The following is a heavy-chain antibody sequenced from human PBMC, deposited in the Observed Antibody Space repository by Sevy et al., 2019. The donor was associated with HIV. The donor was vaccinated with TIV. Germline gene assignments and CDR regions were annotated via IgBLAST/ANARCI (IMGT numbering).Heavy chain of an antibody. V-gene: IGHV1-69*13. Sequence: ASVKVSCKASGGTFSSYAISWVRQAPGQGLEWMGGIIPIFGTANYAQKFQGRVTITADESTSTAYMELSSLRSEDTAVYYCARGRAAAGTGYYYYYYGMDVWGQGTTVTVSS. CDR1: GGTFSSYA. D-gene: IGHD6-13*01. J-gene: IGHJ6*02. CDR2: IIPIFGTA. CDR3: ARGRAAAGTGYYYYYYGMDV.